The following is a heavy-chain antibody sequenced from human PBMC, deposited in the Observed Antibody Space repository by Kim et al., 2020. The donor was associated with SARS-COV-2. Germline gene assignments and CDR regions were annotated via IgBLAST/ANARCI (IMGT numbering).Heavy chain of an antibody. J-gene: IGHJ4*02. V-gene: IGHV3-21*01. CDR1: GFTFSSYS. CDR3: ARDIVGAPRGSGPGDY. CDR2: ISSSSSYI. Sequence: GGSLRLSCAASGFTFSSYSMNWVRQAPGKGLEWVSSISSSSSYIYYADSVKGRFTISRDNAKNSLYLQMNSLRAEDTAVYYCARDIVGAPRGSGPGDYWGQGTLVTVSS. D-gene: IGHD1-26*01.